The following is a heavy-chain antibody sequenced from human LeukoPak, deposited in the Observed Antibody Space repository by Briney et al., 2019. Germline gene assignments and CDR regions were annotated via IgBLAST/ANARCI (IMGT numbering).Heavy chain of an antibody. CDR3: ARVPGRPAAVFDY. D-gene: IGHD2-2*01. CDR2: LNHSGST. Sequence: SETLSLTCAVYGGSLSGFSWSWIRQPPGKGLEWIGELNHSGSTNYNPSLKSRVTISLDTSKNQFSLKLSSVTAADSAFYYCARVPGRPAAVFDYWGQGTLVTVSS. J-gene: IGHJ4*02. CDR1: GGSLSGFS. V-gene: IGHV4-34*01.